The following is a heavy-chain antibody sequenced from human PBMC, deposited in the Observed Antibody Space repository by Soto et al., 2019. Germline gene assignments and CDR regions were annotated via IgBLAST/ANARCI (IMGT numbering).Heavy chain of an antibody. V-gene: IGHV3-23*01. CDR2: ISVSGGST. CDR1: GFTFTDFA. CDR3: AKETVNTRYYYYFDPMDV. J-gene: IGHJ6*01. Sequence: EMQLLESGGGLVKPGGSLRVSCTASGFTFTDFAMSWFSKAAGKGLEWVSAISVSGGSTYYEDSVKGRFTISRDNSKNTLYLQLNSLRVEHTAVYYCAKETVNTRYYYYFDPMDVWGQGTTVTVS. D-gene: IGHD2-2*02.